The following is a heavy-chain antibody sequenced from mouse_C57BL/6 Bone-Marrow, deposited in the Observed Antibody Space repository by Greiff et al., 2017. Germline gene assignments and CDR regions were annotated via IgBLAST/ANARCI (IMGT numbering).Heavy chain of an antibody. CDR3: ARDYYGSRNWYFDV. D-gene: IGHD1-1*01. V-gene: IGHV7-1*01. CDR2: SRNKANDYTT. CDR1: GFTFSDFY. J-gene: IGHJ1*03. Sequence: EVKVVESGGGLVQSGRSLRLSCATSGFTFSDFYMEWVRQAPGKGLEWIAASRNKANDYTTEYSASVKDRFIVSRDTSQSILYLQMNALRAEDTAIYYCARDYYGSRNWYFDVWGTGTTVTVSS.